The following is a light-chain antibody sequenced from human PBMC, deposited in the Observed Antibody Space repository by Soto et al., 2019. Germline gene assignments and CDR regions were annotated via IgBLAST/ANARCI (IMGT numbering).Light chain of an antibody. CDR2: EVT. CDR3: LSFTSSRILV. J-gene: IGLJ1*01. CDR1: SSDVGGYNF. Sequence: QSALTQPASVSGSPGQSSNISFTGTSSDVGGYNFVSWYQQHPGKTPKLMIYEVTNRPSGVSDRFSGSRSGNTAPLTISGLQAEDEAEYYCLSFTSSRILVFGTGTKVTVL. V-gene: IGLV2-14*01.